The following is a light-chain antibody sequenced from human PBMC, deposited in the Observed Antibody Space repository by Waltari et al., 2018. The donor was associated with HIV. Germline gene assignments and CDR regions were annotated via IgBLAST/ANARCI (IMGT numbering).Light chain of an antibody. V-gene: IGKV3-15*01. CDR1: QMLSHN. J-gene: IGKJ2*01. Sequence: EIVMTQSPATLSVSPGETATLSCRASQMLSHNLAWYQQKTGQPPRLVSYAASSRAAGIPARFSGSGSGTEFTLTITSLQSGDFGVYYCQQYSDWPRYTFGGGTNLEIK. CDR3: QQYSDWPRYT. CDR2: AAS.